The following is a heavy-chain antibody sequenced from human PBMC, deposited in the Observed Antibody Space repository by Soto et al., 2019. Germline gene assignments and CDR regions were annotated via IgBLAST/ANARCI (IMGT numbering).Heavy chain of an antibody. D-gene: IGHD3-10*01. J-gene: IGHJ4*02. CDR3: ARDGYDGSGSPYPAY. Sequence: PSETLSLTCTVSGGSVSEYFWNWIRQSPGKGLEWIGYVYYLGSTDYNPSLKSRVTISVDTSKRQFSLKLSSVTVADTAVYYCARDGYDGSGSPYPAYWGPGAQVTVSS. CDR1: GGSVSEYF. V-gene: IGHV4-59*02. CDR2: VYYLGST.